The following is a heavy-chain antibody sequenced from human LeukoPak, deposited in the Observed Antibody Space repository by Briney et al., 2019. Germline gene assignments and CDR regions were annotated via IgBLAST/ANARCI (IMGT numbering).Heavy chain of an antibody. CDR3: AKDQVYCSSTSCPSDY. CDR1: GFTFKSYS. J-gene: IGHJ4*02. D-gene: IGHD2-2*01. Sequence: GGSRRLSCAASGFTFKSYSIYWVRQAPGKGLEWVAVISYDGSNKYYADSVKGRFTISRDNSKNTLYLQMNSLRAEDTAVYYCAKDQVYCSSTSCPSDYWGQGTLVTVSS. CDR2: ISYDGSNK. V-gene: IGHV3-30*04.